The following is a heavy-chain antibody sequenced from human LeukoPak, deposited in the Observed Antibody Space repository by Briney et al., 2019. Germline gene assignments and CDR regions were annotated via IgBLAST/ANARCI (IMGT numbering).Heavy chain of an antibody. V-gene: IGHV1-46*01. D-gene: IGHD3-3*01. CDR2: INPSGGST. J-gene: IGHJ4*02. CDR3: ARRAGDFWSGYYVDY. Sequence: GASVKVSCKASGYTFTSYYMHWVRQAPGQGLEWMGIINPSGGSTSYAQKFQGRVTMTRDTSTSTVYMELSSLRSEDTAVYYCARRAGDFWSGYYVDYWGQGTLVTVSS. CDR1: GYTFTSYY.